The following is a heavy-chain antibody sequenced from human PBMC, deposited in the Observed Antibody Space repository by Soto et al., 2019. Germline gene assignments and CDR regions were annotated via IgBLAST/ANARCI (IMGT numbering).Heavy chain of an antibody. J-gene: IGHJ4*02. D-gene: IGHD2-2*01. CDR2: INHSGST. CDR3: AREGYCSSTSCYEGLDY. V-gene: IGHV4-34*01. CDR1: GGSFSGYY. Sequence: QVQLQQWGAGLLKPSETLSLTCAVYGGSFSGYYWSWIRQPPGKGLEWIGEINHSGSTNYNPSLKSRVTISVDTSKNQFSLKLSSVTAADTAVYYCAREGYCSSTSCYEGLDYWGQGTLVTVSS.